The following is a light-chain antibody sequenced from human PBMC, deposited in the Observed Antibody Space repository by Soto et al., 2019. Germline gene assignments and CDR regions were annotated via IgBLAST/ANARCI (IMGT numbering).Light chain of an antibody. CDR2: GNS. J-gene: IGLJ2*01. CDR3: QSYDSSLSVV. Sequence: QAVVTQPPSVSGAPGQRVTISCTGSSSNIGAGYDVHWYQQLPGTAPKLLIYGNSNRPSGVPDRFSGSKSGTSASLAITGLQAEDEAEYYCQSYDSSLSVVFGGGTQLTVL. V-gene: IGLV1-40*01. CDR1: SSNIGAGYD.